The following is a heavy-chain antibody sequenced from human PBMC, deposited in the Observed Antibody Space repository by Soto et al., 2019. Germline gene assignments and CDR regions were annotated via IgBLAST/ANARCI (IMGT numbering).Heavy chain of an antibody. CDR3: ARVAPTWGSNAFDM. V-gene: IGHV1-2*06. CDR2: INLDTGIT. Sequence: QVQLVQSGAEVKKPGASVKVSCKASGYTFSGYSMNWVRQAPGQGLEWVGRINLDTGITDYAQKFQGRVTMTRDTAGNTVHLEVNRLTSDDTAVYYCARVAPTWGSNAFDMWGQGTKVTVSS. D-gene: IGHD7-27*01. J-gene: IGHJ3*02. CDR1: GYTFSGYS.